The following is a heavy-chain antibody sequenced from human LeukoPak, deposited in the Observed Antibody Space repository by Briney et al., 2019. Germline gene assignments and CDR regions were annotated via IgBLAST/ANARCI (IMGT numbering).Heavy chain of an antibody. Sequence: GASVKVSCKASGYTFTGYYMHWVRQAPGQGLEWMGWINPNSGGTNYAQKFQGRVTMTRDTSISTAYMELSRLRSDDTAVYYCARDDLAAGTNWFDPWGQGTLVTVSS. J-gene: IGHJ5*02. V-gene: IGHV1-2*02. CDR3: ARDDLAAGTNWFDP. CDR2: INPNSGGT. CDR1: GYTFTGYY. D-gene: IGHD6-13*01.